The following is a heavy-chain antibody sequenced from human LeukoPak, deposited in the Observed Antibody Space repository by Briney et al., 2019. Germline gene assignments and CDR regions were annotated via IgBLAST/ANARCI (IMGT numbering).Heavy chain of an antibody. J-gene: IGHJ4*02. D-gene: IGHD5-24*01. CDR1: GYTFTGYY. Sequence: ASVKVSCKASGYTFTGYYMHWVRQAPGQGLEWMGWINPNSGGTNYAQKFQGRDTMTRDTSISTAYMELSRLRSDDTAVYYCARWDGYNDGVDYWGQGTLVAVSS. V-gene: IGHV1-2*02. CDR2: INPNSGGT. CDR3: ARWDGYNDGVDY.